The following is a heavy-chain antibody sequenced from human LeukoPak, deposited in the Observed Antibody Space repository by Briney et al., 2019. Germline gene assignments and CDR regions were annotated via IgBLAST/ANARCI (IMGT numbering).Heavy chain of an antibody. CDR2: IIPIFGTA. CDR3: ARSAVVTHGDYYYMDV. D-gene: IGHD4-23*01. CDR1: GGTFSSYA. J-gene: IGHJ6*03. Sequence: ASVKVSCKASGGTFSSYAISWVRQAPGQGLEWMGGIIPIFGTANYAQKFQGRVTITTDESTSTAYMELSSLRSEDTAVYYCARSAVVTHGDYYYMDVWGKGTTVTVSS. V-gene: IGHV1-69*05.